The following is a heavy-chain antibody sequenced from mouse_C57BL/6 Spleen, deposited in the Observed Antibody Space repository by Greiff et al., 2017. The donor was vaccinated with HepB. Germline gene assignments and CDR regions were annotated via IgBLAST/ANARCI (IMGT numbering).Heavy chain of an antibody. CDR3: TPVGDYDFYYLDS. CDR2: IDPENGDT. CDR1: GFNIKDDY. D-gene: IGHD2-4*01. V-gene: IGHV14-4*01. Sequence: EVQLQQSGAELVRPGASVKLSCTASGFNIKDDYMHWVKQRPEQGLEWIGWIDPENGDTEYASKFQGKATITAATSSNTAYLQLSSLTSEDTAVYYCTPVGDYDFYYLDSWGQGTTLTVSS. J-gene: IGHJ2*01.